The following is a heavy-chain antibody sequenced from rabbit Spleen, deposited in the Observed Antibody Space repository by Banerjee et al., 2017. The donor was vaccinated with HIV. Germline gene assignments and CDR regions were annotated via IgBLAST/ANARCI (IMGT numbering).Heavy chain of an antibody. CDR2: IYAGSSSNI. Sequence: QEQLVESGGGLVQPGGSLKVSCKDSGFSFSSGYDACWVRQPPGKGLEWIACIYAGSSSNIYSATWAKGRFTCSKTSSTTVTLQMTSLTVADTATYFCARDTGSSFSSYGMDRGGQGTLVTV. CDR3: ARDTGSSFSSYGMDR. D-gene: IGHD8-1*01. CDR1: GFSFSSGYD. J-gene: IGHJ6*01. V-gene: IGHV1S45*01.